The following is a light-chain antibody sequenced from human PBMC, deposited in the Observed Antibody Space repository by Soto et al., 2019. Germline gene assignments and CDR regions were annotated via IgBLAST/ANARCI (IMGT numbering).Light chain of an antibody. CDR2: DAS. Sequence: EIVMTQSPATLSLSPGERATLSCRASQSVSRNVAWYQQKPGQAPRLLIHDASTRATGISVRFSGSGSGTEFTLTISSLQSEDFAVYYCQQYNNWLWTFGQGTKVDIK. CDR1: QSVSRN. V-gene: IGKV3-15*01. J-gene: IGKJ1*01. CDR3: QQYNNWLWT.